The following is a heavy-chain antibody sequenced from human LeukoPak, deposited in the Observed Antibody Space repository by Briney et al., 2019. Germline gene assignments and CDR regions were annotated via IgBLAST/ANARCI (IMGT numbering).Heavy chain of an antibody. Sequence: GGSLRLSCAASGFTFSSYSMNWVRQAPGKGLEWHSAISGSGGSTYYADSVKGRFTISRDNSKNTLYLQMNSLRAEDTAVYYCAKEGYSGSYFYFYYWGQGTLVTVSS. D-gene: IGHD1-26*01. J-gene: IGHJ4*02. V-gene: IGHV3-23*01. CDR3: AKEGYSGSYFYFYY. CDR1: GFTFSSYS. CDR2: ISGSGGST.